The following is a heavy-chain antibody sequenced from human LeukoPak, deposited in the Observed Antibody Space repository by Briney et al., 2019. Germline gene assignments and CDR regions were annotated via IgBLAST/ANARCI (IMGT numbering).Heavy chain of an antibody. Sequence: PSETLSLTCTVSGYSITSGYYWGWIRQPPGKGLEWIGSIYHSGSTYYNPSLKSRVTISVDTSKNQFSLKLSSVTAADTAVYYCARDSAYDSSGYGVDYWGQGTLVTVSS. J-gene: IGHJ4*02. V-gene: IGHV4-38-2*02. D-gene: IGHD3-22*01. CDR1: GYSITSGYY. CDR3: ARDSAYDSSGYGVDY. CDR2: IYHSGST.